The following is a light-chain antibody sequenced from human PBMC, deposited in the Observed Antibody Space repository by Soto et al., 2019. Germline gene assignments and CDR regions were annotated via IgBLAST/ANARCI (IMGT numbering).Light chain of an antibody. Sequence: EIVMTQSPATLSVSPGERATLSCRASQSVSINLAWYQQKPGQAPRLLIYGASTRATGIPARFSGSGSGTEFTLNISSLQSEDFAVYYCQQYNNWPPEGTFGQGTKVEIK. CDR3: QQYNNWPPEGT. J-gene: IGKJ1*01. V-gene: IGKV3-15*01. CDR2: GAS. CDR1: QSVSIN.